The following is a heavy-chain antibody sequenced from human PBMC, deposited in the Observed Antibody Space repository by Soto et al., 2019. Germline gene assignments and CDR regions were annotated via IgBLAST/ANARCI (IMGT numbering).Heavy chain of an antibody. CDR1: GFTFSSYG. V-gene: IGHV3-30*18. CDR2: ISYDGSNK. J-gene: IGHJ6*02. CDR3: AKDITVTLPGSPYYYGMDV. Sequence: PGGSLRLSCAASGFTFSSYGMHWVRQAPGKGLEWVAVISYDGSNKYYADSVKGRFTISRDNSKNTLYLQMNSLRAEDTAVYYCAKDITVTLPGSPYYYGMDVWGQGTTVTVSS. D-gene: IGHD4-4*01.